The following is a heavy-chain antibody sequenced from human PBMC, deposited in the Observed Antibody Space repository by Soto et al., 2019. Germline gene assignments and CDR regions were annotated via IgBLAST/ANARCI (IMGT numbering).Heavy chain of an antibody. CDR3: ARAPIYYYDSSGYYPPGWFDP. CDR2: IYHSGST. CDR1: GGSISSGGYS. Sequence: QLQLQESGSGLVKPSQTLSLTCAVSGGSISSGGYSWSWIRQPPGKGLEWIGYIYHSGSTYYNPFLQSRVNISVGKAKQQVSLKLSFVTAADTAVYYWARAPIYYYDSSGYYPPGWFDPWGQGTLVTVSS. D-gene: IGHD3-22*01. J-gene: IGHJ5*02. V-gene: IGHV4-30-2*01.